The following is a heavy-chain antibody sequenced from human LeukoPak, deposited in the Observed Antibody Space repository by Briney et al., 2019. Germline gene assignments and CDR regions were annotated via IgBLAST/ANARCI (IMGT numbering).Heavy chain of an antibody. Sequence: GGSLRLSCAASGFTFSTYWMSCVSQAPGKGLEWVANIKQDGSEKYYVDSVKGRFTISRDNAKNTLYLQMNSLRAEDTAVYYCAKDGLGDGLGYWGQGTLVIVSS. J-gene: IGHJ4*02. CDR1: GFTFSTYW. D-gene: IGHD4-17*01. CDR2: IKQDGSEK. CDR3: AKDGLGDGLGY. V-gene: IGHV3-7*05.